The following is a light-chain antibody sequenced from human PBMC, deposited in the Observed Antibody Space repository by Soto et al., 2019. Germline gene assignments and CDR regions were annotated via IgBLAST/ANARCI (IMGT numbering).Light chain of an antibody. CDR1: QNIDNW. CDR2: SAS. CDR3: QQCNSFPIT. J-gene: IGKJ5*01. Sequence: DIQMTQSPSSVSASVGDRVTITCRASQNIDNWLAWYQQKPGKAPHLLIYSASTLQNGVPSRFSGSGSGTDFTLSLSSLQPEDFATYYCQQCNSFPITFGQGKRLEI. V-gene: IGKV1-12*01.